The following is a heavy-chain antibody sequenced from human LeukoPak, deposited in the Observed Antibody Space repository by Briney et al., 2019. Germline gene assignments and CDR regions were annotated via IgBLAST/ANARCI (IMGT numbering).Heavy chain of an antibody. CDR1: GGSISSSSYY. Sequence: SPSETLSLTCTVSGGSISSSSYYWGWIRQPPGKGLEWIGSIYYSGSTYYNPSLKSRVTISVDTSKNQFSLKLSSVTAADTAVYYCARGAMVQDAFDIWGQGTMVTVSS. V-gene: IGHV4-39*07. CDR3: ARGAMVQDAFDI. D-gene: IGHD1-1*01. J-gene: IGHJ3*02. CDR2: IYYSGST.